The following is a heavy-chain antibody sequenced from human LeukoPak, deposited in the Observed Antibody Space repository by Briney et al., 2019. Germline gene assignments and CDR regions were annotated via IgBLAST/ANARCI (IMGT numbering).Heavy chain of an antibody. CDR2: INHSGST. J-gene: IGHJ3*02. CDR3: ARVFRAFDI. CDR1: GGSFSGYY. Sequence: SETLSLTCAVYGGSFSGYYWSWIRQPPGKGLEWIGEINHSGSTNYNPSLKSRVTISVDKSKNQFSLKLSSVTAADTAVYYCARVFRAFDIWGQGTMVTVSS. V-gene: IGHV4-34*01.